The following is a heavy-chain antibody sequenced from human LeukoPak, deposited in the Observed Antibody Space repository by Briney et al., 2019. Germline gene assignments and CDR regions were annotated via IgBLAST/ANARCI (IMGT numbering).Heavy chain of an antibody. J-gene: IGHJ4*02. Sequence: GGSLRLSCAASGFTISSNYMSWVRQAPGKGLEWVSVLYSGGSAYYADSVRGRLTISRDNSKNTLYLQMSSLRAEDTAVYYCARSSDGDYYYYFDYWGQGTLVTVSS. D-gene: IGHD4-17*01. CDR1: GFTISSNY. V-gene: IGHV3-53*01. CDR2: LYSGGSA. CDR3: ARSSDGDYYYYFDY.